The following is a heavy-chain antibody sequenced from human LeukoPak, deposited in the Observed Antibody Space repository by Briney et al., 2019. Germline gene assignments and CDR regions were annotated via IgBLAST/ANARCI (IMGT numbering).Heavy chain of an antibody. CDR3: ARDYDSSGYYDY. CDR2: ISSSSSYI. J-gene: IGHJ4*02. CDR1: GFTFSSYT. V-gene: IGHV3-21*01. Sequence: GGSLRLSCAASGFTFSSYTMNWVRQAPGKGLEWVSSISSSSSYIYYADSVKGRFTISRDNAKKSLYLQMNSLRAEDTAVYYCARDYDSSGYYDYWGQGTLVTVSS. D-gene: IGHD3-22*01.